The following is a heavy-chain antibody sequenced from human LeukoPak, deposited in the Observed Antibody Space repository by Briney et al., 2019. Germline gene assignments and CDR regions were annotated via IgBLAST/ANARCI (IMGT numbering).Heavy chain of an antibody. V-gene: IGHV3-21*01. D-gene: IGHD4-17*01. CDR2: ITSSSSYI. CDR3: ARDFDYGDYGY. Sequence: LGGSLRPSCAASGFTFSVYSMNWVRQAPGKGLEWVSSITSSSSYIYYADSVKGRFTISRDNAKNSLYLQMNSLRAEDTAVYYCARDFDYGDYGYWGQGTLVTVSS. CDR1: GFTFSVYS. J-gene: IGHJ4*02.